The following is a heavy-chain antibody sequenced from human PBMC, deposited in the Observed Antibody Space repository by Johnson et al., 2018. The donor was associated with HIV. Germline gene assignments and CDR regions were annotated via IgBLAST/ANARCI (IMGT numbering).Heavy chain of an antibody. CDR2: INSGGST. V-gene: IGHV3-66*01. J-gene: IGHJ3*01. Sequence: VQLVESGGGLVQPGGSLRLSCAASGFTVSSNYMSWVRQGPGKGLEWVSVINSGGSTYYTDSVRGRFTISRDNSKNTLYLQMNSLRAEDTAVYYCARACRDGYTCDAFDLWGQGTMVSVPS. CDR1: GFTVSSNY. CDR3: ARACRDGYTCDAFDL. D-gene: IGHD5-24*01.